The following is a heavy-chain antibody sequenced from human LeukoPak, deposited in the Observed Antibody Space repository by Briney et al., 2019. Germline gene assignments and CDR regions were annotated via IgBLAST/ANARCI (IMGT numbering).Heavy chain of an antibody. V-gene: IGHV3-7*01. J-gene: IGHJ4*02. D-gene: IGHD3-22*01. Sequence: GGSLRLSCAASGFTFSNFWMNWVRQAPGKGLEWVANIKQDGSVKHYVDSVKGRFTISRDNTKNSLYLQMNSLRAEDTAVYYCARDFPYYYDSSGLDYWGQGTLVTVSS. CDR2: IKQDGSVK. CDR3: ARDFPYYYDSSGLDY. CDR1: GFTFSNFW.